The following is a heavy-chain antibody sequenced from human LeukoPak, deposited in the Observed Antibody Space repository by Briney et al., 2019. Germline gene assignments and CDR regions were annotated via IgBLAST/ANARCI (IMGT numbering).Heavy chain of an antibody. D-gene: IGHD3-22*01. Sequence: GGSLRLSCAASGFTFRNYRMNWVRQAPGRGLEWVSSISTSSTYIFYADSVKGRFTISRDNAKNSLYLQMNSLRAEDTAVYYCARDYDSSGYYYPVYEYWGQGTLVTVSS. CDR2: ISTSSTYI. CDR3: ARDYDSSGYYYPVYEY. CDR1: GFTFRNYR. J-gene: IGHJ4*02. V-gene: IGHV3-21*01.